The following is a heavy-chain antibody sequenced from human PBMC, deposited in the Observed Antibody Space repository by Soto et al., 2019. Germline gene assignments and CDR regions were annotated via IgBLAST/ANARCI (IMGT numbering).Heavy chain of an antibody. V-gene: IGHV1-18*01. Sequence: SCKASGYTFTSYGISWVRQAPGQGLEWMGWISAYNGNTNYAQKLQGRVTMTTDTSTSTAYMELRSLRSDDTAVYYCARVLRSSIAARRGGWFDPWGQGTPVTVSS. CDR1: GYTFTSYG. CDR3: ARVLRSSIAARRGGWFDP. CDR2: ISAYNGNT. J-gene: IGHJ5*02. D-gene: IGHD6-6*01.